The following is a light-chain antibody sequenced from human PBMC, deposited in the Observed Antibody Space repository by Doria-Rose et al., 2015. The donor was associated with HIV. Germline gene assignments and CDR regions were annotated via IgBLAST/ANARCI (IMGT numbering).Light chain of an antibody. J-gene: IGKJ3*01. V-gene: IGKV3-11*01. CDR3: QQRSNWSPIFT. Sequence: EIVLTQSPATLSLSPGERATLSCRASQSVSSNLAWYQQKPGQAPRLLTYDASNRATGIPARFSGSGSGTDFTLTISSLEPEDSAVYFCQQRSNWSPIFTFGPGTKVDI. CDR1: QSVSSN. CDR2: DAS.